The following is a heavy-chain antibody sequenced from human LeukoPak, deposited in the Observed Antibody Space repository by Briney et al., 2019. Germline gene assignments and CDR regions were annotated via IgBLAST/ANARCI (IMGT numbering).Heavy chain of an antibody. Sequence: NPSETLSLTCTVSGGSISSYYWSWIRQPPGKGLEWIGYIYYSGSTNYNPSLKSRVTISVDTSKNQFSLKLSSVTAADTAVYYCARQRITMVRGVIHISRGGGYYYMDVWGKGTTVTISS. CDR2: IYYSGST. V-gene: IGHV4-59*08. J-gene: IGHJ6*03. D-gene: IGHD3-10*01. CDR1: GGSISSYY. CDR3: ARQRITMVRGVIHISRGGGYYYMDV.